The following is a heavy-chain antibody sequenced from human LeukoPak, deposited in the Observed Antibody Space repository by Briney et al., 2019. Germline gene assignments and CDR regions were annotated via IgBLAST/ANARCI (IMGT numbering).Heavy chain of an antibody. CDR2: ISWNSGSI. CDR3: AKGIKWELIYYYYGMDV. J-gene: IGHJ6*02. CDR1: VFTFDDYS. Sequence: GGSLRLSCAASVFTFDDYSMHWVRQAPWKGLEWVSGISWNSGSIGYADSVKGRFTISRDNAKNSLYLQMNSLRAEDTALYYCAKGIKWELIYYYYGMDVWGQGTTVTVSS. D-gene: IGHD1-26*01. V-gene: IGHV3-9*01.